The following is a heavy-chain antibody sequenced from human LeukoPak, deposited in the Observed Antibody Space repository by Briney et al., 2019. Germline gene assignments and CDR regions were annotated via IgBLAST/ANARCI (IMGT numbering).Heavy chain of an antibody. J-gene: IGHJ3*02. CDR2: ISSSSSYI. D-gene: IGHD3-9*01. CDR1: GFTFSSYS. Sequence: AGGSLRLSCAASGFTFSSYSMNWVRQAPGKGLEWLSSISSSSSYIYYADSVKGRFTISRDNAKNSLYLQMNSLRAEDTAVYYCASPVYDILTGYQNDAFDIWGQGTMVTVSS. CDR3: ASPVYDILTGYQNDAFDI. V-gene: IGHV3-21*01.